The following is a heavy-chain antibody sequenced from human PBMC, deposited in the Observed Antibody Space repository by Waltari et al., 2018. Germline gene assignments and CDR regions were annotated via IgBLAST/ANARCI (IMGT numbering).Heavy chain of an antibody. CDR2: INHSGST. J-gene: IGHJ6*03. CDR3: ASRSSGYYYGYYYYYMDV. D-gene: IGHD3-22*01. CDR1: GGSFSGYY. Sequence: QVQLQQWGAGLLKPSETLSLTCAVYGGSFSGYYWSWIRQPPGKGLEWIGEINHSGSTNYNPSLKSRVTISVDTSKNQFSLKLSSVTAADTAVYYCASRSSGYYYGYYYYYMDVWGKGTTVTVSS. V-gene: IGHV4-34*01.